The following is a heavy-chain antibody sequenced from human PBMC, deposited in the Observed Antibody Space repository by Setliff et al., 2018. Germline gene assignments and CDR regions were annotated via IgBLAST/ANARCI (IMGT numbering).Heavy chain of an antibody. V-gene: IGHV3-74*01. CDR1: GFTLSHNW. CDR2: INNDGSVT. CDR3: VRDGAGAFDY. D-gene: IGHD1-26*01. Sequence: GGSLRLSCADSGFTLSHNWMNWVRQGPGKGLVWVSYINNDGSVTKYGDSVKVRFTISRDNAKNTLYLQMNSLRAEDTAVYYCVRDGAGAFDYWGQGALVTVSS. J-gene: IGHJ4*02.